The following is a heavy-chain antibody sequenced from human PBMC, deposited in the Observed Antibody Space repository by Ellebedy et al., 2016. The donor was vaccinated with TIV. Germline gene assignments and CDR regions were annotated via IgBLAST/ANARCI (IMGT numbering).Heavy chain of an antibody. J-gene: IGHJ4*02. V-gene: IGHV3-30*18. CDR1: GFTFSSYG. CDR2: ISYAGSTK. D-gene: IGHD2-2*01. Sequence: GESLKISCAASGFTFSSYGMHWVRQTPGKGLEWVAIISYAGSTKYYADSVKGRFTISRDNSKNTLYLQMNSLRAEDTAVYYCAKDRTSYPKYDFDYWGQGTLVTVSS. CDR3: AKDRTSYPKYDFDY.